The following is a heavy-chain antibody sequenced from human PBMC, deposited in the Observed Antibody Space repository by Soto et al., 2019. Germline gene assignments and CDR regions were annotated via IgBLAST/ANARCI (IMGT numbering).Heavy chain of an antibody. CDR1: GFTLSNAW. CDR2: IKSKTDGGTT. CDR3: TTVSPYDYVWGSQPPATYYYYYGMDV. D-gene: IGHD3-16*01. Sequence: PGGSLRLSCAASGFTLSNAWMNWVRQAPGKGLEWVGRIKSKTDGGTTDYAAPVKGRFTISRDDSKNTLYLQMNSLKTEDTAVYYCTTVSPYDYVWGSQPPATYYYYYGMDVWGQGTTVTVSS. J-gene: IGHJ6*02. V-gene: IGHV3-15*07.